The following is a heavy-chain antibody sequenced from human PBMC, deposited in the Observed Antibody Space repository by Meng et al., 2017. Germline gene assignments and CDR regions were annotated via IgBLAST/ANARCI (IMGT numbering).Heavy chain of an antibody. V-gene: IGHV3-49*03. CDR1: GFTFGDYA. CDR2: IRSKAYGGTT. D-gene: IGHD1-26*01. CDR3: ARQWGYPIYGMDV. Sequence: GGSLRLSCTASGFTFGDYAMSWFRQAPGKGLEWVGFIRSKAYGGTTEYAASVKGRFTISRDDSKSIAYLQMNSLKTEDTAVYYCARQWGYPIYGMDVWGQGTTVTVSS. J-gene: IGHJ6*02.